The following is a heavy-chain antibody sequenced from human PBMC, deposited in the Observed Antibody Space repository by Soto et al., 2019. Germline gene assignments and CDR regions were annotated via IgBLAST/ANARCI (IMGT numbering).Heavy chain of an antibody. J-gene: IGHJ4*02. CDR1: GFTFSSYA. V-gene: IGHV3-30-3*01. CDR2: ISYDGSNK. D-gene: IGHD3-3*01. CDR3: EREIERLLGC. Sequence: QVQLVESGGGVVQPGRSLRLSCAASGFTFSSYAMHWVRQAPGKGLEWVAVISYDGSNKYYADSVKGRFTISRDNSKNELYLQMNSLSAEDTAVYSCEREIERLLGCWGQGTLVTVSS.